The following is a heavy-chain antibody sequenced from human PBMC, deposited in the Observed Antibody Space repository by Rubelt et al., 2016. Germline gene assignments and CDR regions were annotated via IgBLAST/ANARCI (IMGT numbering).Heavy chain of an antibody. D-gene: IGHD6-6*01. CDR3: ARDRLIAAQKGDYYYGMDV. CDR2: ISSSGSTI. J-gene: IGHJ6*02. V-gene: IGHV3-48*01. Sequence: GMGLEWVSYISSSGSTIYYADSVKGRFTISRDNSKNTLYLHMNSLRAEDTAVYYFARDRLIAAQKGDYYYGMDVWGQGTTVTVSS.